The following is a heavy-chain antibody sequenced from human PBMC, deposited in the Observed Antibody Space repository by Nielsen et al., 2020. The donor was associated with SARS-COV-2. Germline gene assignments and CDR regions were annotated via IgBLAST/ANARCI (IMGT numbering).Heavy chain of an antibody. CDR2: ISWNSGSI. Sequence: SLKISCAASGFTFDDYAMHWVRQAPGKGLEWVSGISWNSGSIGYADSVKGRFTISRDNAKNSLYLQMNSLRAEDTALYYCAKVDGYSSLDYWSQGTLVTVSS. V-gene: IGHV3-9*01. J-gene: IGHJ4*02. CDR1: GFTFDDYA. CDR3: AKVDGYSSLDY. D-gene: IGHD5-12*01.